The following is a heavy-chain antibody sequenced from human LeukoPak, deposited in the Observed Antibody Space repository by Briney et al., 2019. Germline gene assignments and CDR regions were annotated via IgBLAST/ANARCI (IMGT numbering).Heavy chain of an antibody. Sequence: GGSLRLSCAASGFTFSDYYMSWIRQAPGKGLEWVSYISGSSTNTKYADSVKGRFTISRDNAKNSLYLQMNSLRAEDTAVYYCARDSAHIVVVPVVIPPGLDDWFDPWGQGTLVTVSS. V-gene: IGHV3-11*05. D-gene: IGHD2-2*01. CDR2: ISGSSTNT. CDR3: ARDSAHIVVVPVVIPPGLDDWFDP. J-gene: IGHJ5*02. CDR1: GFTFSDYY.